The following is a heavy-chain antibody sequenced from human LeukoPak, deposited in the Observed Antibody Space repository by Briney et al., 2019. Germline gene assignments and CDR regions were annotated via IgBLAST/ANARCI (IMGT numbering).Heavy chain of an antibody. CDR1: GFNFNDYW. D-gene: IGHD3-10*01. J-gene: IGHJ4*02. CDR2: INQDGSEK. CDR3: TRDEF. V-gene: IGHV3-7*01. Sequence: GGSLRLSCVASGFNFNDYWMSWVRQAPGKGLEWVANINQDGSEKYYMDSVKGRFTISRDDAKKSLYLQMNSLRAEDTAVYYCTRDEFWGQGTLVTVSS.